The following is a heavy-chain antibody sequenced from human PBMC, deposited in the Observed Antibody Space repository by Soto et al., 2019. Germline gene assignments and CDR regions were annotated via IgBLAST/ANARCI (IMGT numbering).Heavy chain of an antibody. J-gene: IGHJ4*02. Sequence: KPSETLSLTCTVSGGSISSSSYYWGWIRQPPGKGLEWIGSIYYSGSTYYNPSLKSRVTISVDTSKNQFSLKLSSVTAADTAVYYCARENEYSSSYVGLDYWGQGTLVTVSS. CDR2: IYYSGST. D-gene: IGHD6-6*01. CDR3: ARENEYSSSYVGLDY. V-gene: IGHV4-39*01. CDR1: GGSISSSSYY.